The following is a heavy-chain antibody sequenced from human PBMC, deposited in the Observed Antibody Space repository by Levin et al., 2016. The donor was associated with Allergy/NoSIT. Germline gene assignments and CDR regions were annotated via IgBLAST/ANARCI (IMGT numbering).Heavy chain of an antibody. J-gene: IGHJ6*02. Sequence: WVRQAPGQGLEWMGRIIPILGIANYAQKFQGRVTITADKSTSTAYMELSSLRSEDTAVYYCARDAVTTKVGYYYGMDVWGQGTTVTVSS. V-gene: IGHV1-69*04. CDR3: ARDAVTTKVGYYYGMDV. D-gene: IGHD4-17*01. CDR2: IIPILGIA.